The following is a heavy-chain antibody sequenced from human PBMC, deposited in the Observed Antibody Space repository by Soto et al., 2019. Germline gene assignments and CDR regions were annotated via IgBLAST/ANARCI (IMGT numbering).Heavy chain of an antibody. V-gene: IGHV3-30*18. Sequence: QVQLVESGGGVVQPGRSLRLSCAASGFTFSSYGMHWVRQAPGKGLEWVAVISYEGSNKYYADSVKGRFTISRDNSKNTLYRQTNSMTAEDTAVYYCAKDQDGDYRPGCFDYGGQGTLVTVSA. D-gene: IGHD4-17*01. J-gene: IGHJ4*02. CDR1: GFTFSSYG. CDR3: AKDQDGDYRPGCFDY. CDR2: ISYEGSNK.